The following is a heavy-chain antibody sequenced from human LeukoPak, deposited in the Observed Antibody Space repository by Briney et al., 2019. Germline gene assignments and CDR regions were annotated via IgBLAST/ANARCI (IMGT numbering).Heavy chain of an antibody. D-gene: IGHD3-3*01. Sequence: KPSETLSLTCAVYGGSISGYYWSWIRQTPGKGLEWIGYIYYSGSTNYNPSLKSRVTISVDTSKNQFSLKLSSVTAADTAVYYCARGKAEYYDFWSGTIFDYWGQGTLVTVSS. CDR2: IYYSGST. J-gene: IGHJ4*02. CDR3: ARGKAEYYDFWSGTIFDY. V-gene: IGHV4-59*01. CDR1: GGSISGYY.